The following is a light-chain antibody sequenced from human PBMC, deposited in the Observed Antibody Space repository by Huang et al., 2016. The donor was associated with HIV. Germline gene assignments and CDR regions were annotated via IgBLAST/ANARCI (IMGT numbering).Light chain of an antibody. Sequence: EIVMTQSPTTLSVSPGERATLSCRASQSVSSNLAWYQQKPGQAPRLLIYGASTRATGIPARVSGSGSGTEFTLTISSLQSEDFAVYYCQQYGNWPPWTFGQGTKVEIK. CDR3: QQYGNWPPWT. CDR2: GAS. J-gene: IGKJ1*01. V-gene: IGKV3-15*01. CDR1: QSVSSN.